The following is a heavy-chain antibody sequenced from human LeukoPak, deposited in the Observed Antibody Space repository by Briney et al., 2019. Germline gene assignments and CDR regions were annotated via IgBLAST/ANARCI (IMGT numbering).Heavy chain of an antibody. CDR2: ISGSGGST. J-gene: IGHJ4*02. CDR1: GFTFSSYA. Sequence: GGSLRLSCAASGFTFSSYAMGWVRQAPGKGLEWVSAISGSGGSTYYADSVKGRFTISRDNSKNTLYLQMNSLRAEDTAVYYCAKDIGVVPAATHFDYWGQGTLVTVSS. D-gene: IGHD2-2*01. CDR3: AKDIGVVPAATHFDY. V-gene: IGHV3-23*01.